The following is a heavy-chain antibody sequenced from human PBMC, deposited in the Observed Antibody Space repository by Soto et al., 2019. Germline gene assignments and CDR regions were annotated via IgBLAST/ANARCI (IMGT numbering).Heavy chain of an antibody. CDR2: ISYDGSNK. J-gene: IGHJ4*02. CDR1: GFTFSSYA. D-gene: IGHD1-26*01. V-gene: IGHV3-30-3*01. CDR3: ARVGTGATTFDY. Sequence: GGSLRLSCAASGFTFSSYAMHWVRQAPGKGLEWVAVISYDGSNKYYADSVKGRFTISRDNSKNTLYLQMNSLRAEDTALYYCARVGTGATTFDYRGQGTLVTVSS.